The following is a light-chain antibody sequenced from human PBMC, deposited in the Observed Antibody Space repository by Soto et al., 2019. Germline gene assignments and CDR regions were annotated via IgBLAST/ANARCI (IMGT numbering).Light chain of an antibody. V-gene: IGLV2-23*02. CDR1: SSDVGSYNL. CDR2: EDN. J-gene: IGLJ2*01. CDR3: CSYAGSSTFVI. Sequence: QAVVTQPASVSGSPGQSITISCTGTSSDVGSYNLVSWYQQHPGKAPKLMILEDNKRPSGVSNRFSGSKSGNTASLTISGLQAEDEADYYCCSYAGSSTFVIFGGGTQLTVL.